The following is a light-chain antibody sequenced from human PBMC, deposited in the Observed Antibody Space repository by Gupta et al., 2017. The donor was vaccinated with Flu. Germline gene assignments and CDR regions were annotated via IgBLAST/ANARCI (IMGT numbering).Light chain of an antibody. CDR1: SSNIGNNY. V-gene: IGLV1-51*02. CDR3: GTWDSSLSAGV. Sequence: QSVLTQPPSVSAAPGQKVTISCSGSSSNIGNNYVSWYQQLPGAAPKLLIYEGNKRPSGSPDRFSGSKSGTSATLGITGLQTGDEADYYCGTWDSSLSAGVFGGGTKLTVL. J-gene: IGLJ3*02. CDR2: EGN.